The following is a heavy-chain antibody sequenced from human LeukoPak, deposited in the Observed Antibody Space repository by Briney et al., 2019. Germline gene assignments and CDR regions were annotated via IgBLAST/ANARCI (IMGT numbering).Heavy chain of an antibody. D-gene: IGHD3-10*01. V-gene: IGHV4-30-4*01. CDR2: IYYSGST. J-gene: IGHJ5*02. Sequence: SQTLSLTCTVSGGSISSGDYYWSWIRQPPGKGLEWIGYIYYSGSTYYYPSLKSRVTISVDTSKNQFSLKLSSVTAADTAVYYCARGYYGSGSYEPWGQGTLVTVSS. CDR3: ARGYYGSGSYEP. CDR1: GGSISSGDYY.